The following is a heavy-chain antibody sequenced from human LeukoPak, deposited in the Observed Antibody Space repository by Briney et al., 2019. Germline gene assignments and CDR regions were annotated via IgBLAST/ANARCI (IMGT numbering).Heavy chain of an antibody. CDR1: GFTFSSYA. D-gene: IGHD6-13*01. Sequence: PGGSLRLSCAASGFTFSSYAMHWVRQAPGKGLEWVAVISYDGSNKYYADSVKGRFTISRDNAKNSLYLQMNSLRAEDTAVYYCARDRFQVAAAGSMWFDPWGQGTLVTVSS. J-gene: IGHJ5*02. CDR3: ARDRFQVAAAGSMWFDP. CDR2: ISYDGSNK. V-gene: IGHV3-30-3*01.